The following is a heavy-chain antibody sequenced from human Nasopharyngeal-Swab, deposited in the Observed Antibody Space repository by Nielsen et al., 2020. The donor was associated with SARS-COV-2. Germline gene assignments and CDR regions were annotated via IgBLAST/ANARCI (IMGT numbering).Heavy chain of an antibody. D-gene: IGHD1-26*01. Sequence: LSLTCAASGFTFSSYGMHWVRQAPGKGLEWVAVISYDGSNKYYADSVKGRFTISRDNSKNTLYLQMNSLRAEDTAVYYCARVGEPRAFDIWGQGTMVTVSS. V-gene: IGHV3-30*03. CDR2: ISYDGSNK. CDR1: GFTFSSYG. CDR3: ARVGEPRAFDI. J-gene: IGHJ3*02.